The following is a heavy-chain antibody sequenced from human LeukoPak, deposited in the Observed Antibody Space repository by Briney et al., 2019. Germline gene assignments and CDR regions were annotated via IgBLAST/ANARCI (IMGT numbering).Heavy chain of an antibody. CDR1: GFTLSSYN. D-gene: IGHD3-16*01. CDR3: VRDHDYYFGY. CDR2: ITTSIDII. V-gene: IGHV3-48*02. Sequence: GGSLRLSCAASGFTLSSYNMNWVRQAPGKGLEWISYITTSIDIISYADSVKGRFTISRDNAKNSLYLQMDSLRDEDTAVYYCVRDHDYYFGYWGQGILVTVSA. J-gene: IGHJ4*02.